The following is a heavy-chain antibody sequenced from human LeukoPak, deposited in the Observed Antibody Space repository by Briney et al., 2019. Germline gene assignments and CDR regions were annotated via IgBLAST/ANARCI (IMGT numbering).Heavy chain of an antibody. J-gene: IGHJ4*02. Sequence: ASVKVSCKASGYTFTSYYMHWVRQAPGQGLEWMGIINPSGGSTGYAQKFQGRVTMTRDTSISTAYMELSRLRSDDTAVYYCARVLGSGSSFDYWGQGTLVTVSS. CDR1: GYTFTSYY. CDR2: INPSGGST. CDR3: ARVLGSGSSFDY. V-gene: IGHV1-46*01. D-gene: IGHD3-10*01.